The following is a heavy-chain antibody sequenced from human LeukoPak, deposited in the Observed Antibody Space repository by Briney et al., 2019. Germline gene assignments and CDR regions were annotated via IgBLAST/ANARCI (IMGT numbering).Heavy chain of an antibody. CDR2: TWYDASNT. Sequence: GGSLRLSCAASRFTFSMYDMHWVRQAPGKGLEWVAVTWYDASNTYYRDSVQGRFTVSRDNSKNTVYLQMNTLRAEDTGVYYCVKGQRQYFSWCSATWGQGTLVTVSS. D-gene: IGHD3-9*01. CDR1: RFTFSMYD. V-gene: IGHV3-33*06. CDR3: VKGQRQYFSWCSAT. J-gene: IGHJ5*02.